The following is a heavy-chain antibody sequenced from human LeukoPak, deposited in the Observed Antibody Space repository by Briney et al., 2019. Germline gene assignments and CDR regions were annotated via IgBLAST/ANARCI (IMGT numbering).Heavy chain of an antibody. CDR2: IYLGDSDT. CDR3: ARHSRGAGDGFDY. CDR1: GYSFTSYW. Sequence: GESLKISRKGSGYSFTSYWIGWVRQMPGKGLEWMGIIYLGDSDTRCSPSFQGQVTISADKSINTVYLQWSSLKASDTAMYYCARHSRGAGDGFDYWGQGTLVTVSS. J-gene: IGHJ4*02. V-gene: IGHV5-51*01. D-gene: IGHD2-21*02.